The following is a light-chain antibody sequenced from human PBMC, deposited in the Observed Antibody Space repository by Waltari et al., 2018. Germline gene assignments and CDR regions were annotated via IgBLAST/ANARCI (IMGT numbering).Light chain of an antibody. CDR3: CSYAGHSTYV. V-gene: IGLV2-23*02. Sequence: QSALTQPASVSGSPGQSITISCTGTSSAVGNYNLVSWYQHHPGKAPKLMIYEVSQRPSGVSNRFAGSKSGNTASLTISGLQPEDETDYYCCSYAGHSTYVFGTGTKVTVL. CDR1: SSAVGNYNL. CDR2: EVS. J-gene: IGLJ1*01.